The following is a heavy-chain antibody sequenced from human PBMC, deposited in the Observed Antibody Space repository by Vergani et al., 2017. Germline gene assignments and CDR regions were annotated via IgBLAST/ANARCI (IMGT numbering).Heavy chain of an antibody. CDR1: GFTFSSYS. D-gene: IGHD6-19*01. V-gene: IGHV3-21*04. J-gene: IGHJ4*02. Sequence: EVQLVESGGGLVKPGGSLRLSCAASGFTFSSYSMNWVRQAPGKGLEWVSSISSSSSYIYYADSVKGRFTISRDNAKNSLYLQMNSLRAEDTALYYCAKDIGSGWYNGGIDYWGQGTLVTVSS. CDR2: ISSSSSYI. CDR3: AKDIGSGWYNGGIDY.